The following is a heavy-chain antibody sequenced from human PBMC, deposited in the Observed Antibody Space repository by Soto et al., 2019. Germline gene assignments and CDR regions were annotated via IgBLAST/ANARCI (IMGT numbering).Heavy chain of an antibody. CDR3: ARARAAAGRWAYYYFDY. V-gene: IGHV1-3*01. CDR2: INAGNGNT. J-gene: IGHJ4*02. Sequence: VASVKVSCKASGYTFTSYAMHWVRQAPGQRLEWMGWINAGNGNTKYSQKFQGRVTITRDTSASTAYMELSSLRSEDTAVYYCARARAAAGRWAYYYFDYWGQGTLVTVSS. D-gene: IGHD6-13*01. CDR1: GYTFTSYA.